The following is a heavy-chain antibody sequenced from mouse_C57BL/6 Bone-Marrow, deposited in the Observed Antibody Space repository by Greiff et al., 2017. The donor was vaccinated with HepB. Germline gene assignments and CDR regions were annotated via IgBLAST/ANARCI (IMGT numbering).Heavy chain of an antibody. CDR1: GYTFTDYY. Sequence: LQESGAELVRPGASVKLSCKASGYTFTDYYINWVKQRPGQGLEWIARIYPGSGNTYYNEKFKGKATLTAEKSSSAAYMLRSSLTSEDSAVYCCARGGTTVVAPYAVDDWGKGTSVTVAS. D-gene: IGHD1-1*01. J-gene: IGHJ4*01. CDR2: IYPGSGNT. V-gene: IGHV1-76*01. CDR3: ARGGTTVVAPYAVDD.